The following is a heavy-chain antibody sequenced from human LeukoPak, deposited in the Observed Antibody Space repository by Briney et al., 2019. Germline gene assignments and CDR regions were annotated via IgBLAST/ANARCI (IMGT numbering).Heavy chain of an antibody. CDR2: VYYSGST. J-gene: IGHJ5*02. D-gene: IGHD6-19*01. CDR1: GDSISSYY. Sequence: SETLSLTCTVSGDSISSYYWSWIRQPPGKGLEWIGYVYYSGSTNYNPSLKSGVTISVDTSKNQFSLKLTSVTAADTAAYYCARVSYSSGWYWFDPWGQGTLVTVSS. CDR3: ARVSYSSGWYWFDP. V-gene: IGHV4-59*01.